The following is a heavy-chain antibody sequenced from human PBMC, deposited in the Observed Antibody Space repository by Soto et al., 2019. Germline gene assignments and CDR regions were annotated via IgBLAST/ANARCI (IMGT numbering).Heavy chain of an antibody. CDR2: IHYSGST. D-gene: IGHD2-15*01. CDR3: ASTKDETLYFDY. V-gene: IGHV4-39*01. CDR1: GDSISITSCY. J-gene: IGHJ4*02. Sequence: QLQLQESGPGLVKPSETLSLTCTVSGDSISITSCYWGWVRQPPGQGLEWIGSIHYSGSTHYNPYLQSRVTRSGDASKTQFSLKLRSVTAADTAVYYCASTKDETLYFDYWGQGTLVTVSS.